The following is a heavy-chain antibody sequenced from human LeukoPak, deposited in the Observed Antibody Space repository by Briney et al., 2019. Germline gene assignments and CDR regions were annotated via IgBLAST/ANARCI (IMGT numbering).Heavy chain of an antibody. CDR3: ARSSYGSGSDY. J-gene: IGHJ4*02. V-gene: IGHV4-59*08. D-gene: IGHD3-10*01. Sequence: SETLSLTCTVSGVSINTYFWSWIRQPPGKGLEWIGYVYYTGITNYNPSLKSRVSISLDTSKNQFSLRLNSVTAADTAVYYCARSSYGSGSDYWGQGTLVAVSS. CDR2: VYYTGIT. CDR1: GVSINTYF.